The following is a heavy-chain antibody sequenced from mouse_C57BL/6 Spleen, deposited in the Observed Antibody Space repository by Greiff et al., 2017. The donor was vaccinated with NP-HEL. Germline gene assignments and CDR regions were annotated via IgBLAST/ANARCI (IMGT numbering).Heavy chain of an antibody. CDR2: INPYNGDT. J-gene: IGHJ2*01. V-gene: IGHV1-20*01. Sequence: EVQLQQSGPELVKPGDSVKISCKASGYSFTGYFMNWVMQSHGKSLEWIGRINPYNGDTFYNQKFKGKATLTVDKSSSTAHMELRSLTSEDSAIYSSSRPSCLRLPSFDYWGQGPTLTVSS. CDR3: SRPSCLRLPSFDY. CDR1: GYSFTGYF.